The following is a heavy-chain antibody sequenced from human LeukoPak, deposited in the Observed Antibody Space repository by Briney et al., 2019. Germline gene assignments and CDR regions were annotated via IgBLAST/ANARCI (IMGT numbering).Heavy chain of an antibody. D-gene: IGHD5-24*01. CDR2: ISYDASNK. Sequence: GRSLRLSCAASGFTFSSYAMHWVRQAPGKGLEWVAVISYDASNKYYADSVKGRFTISRDNSKNTLYLQMNSLTAEDTAVYYCARVDHTMGAFDIWGQGTMFTVSS. CDR3: ARVDHTMGAFDI. V-gene: IGHV3-30-3*01. J-gene: IGHJ3*02. CDR1: GFTFSSYA.